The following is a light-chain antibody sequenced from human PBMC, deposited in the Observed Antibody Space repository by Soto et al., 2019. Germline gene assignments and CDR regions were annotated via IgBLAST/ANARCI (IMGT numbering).Light chain of an antibody. V-gene: IGKV3-15*01. Sequence: EIVMTQSPATLSVSPGERATLSCRASQSVSSNLAWYQQKPGQAPRLLIYGASTRATGTPARFSGSGSVSEFTLTISSLQSGYFAVYYCQQYNIWTSYSFGQGSKLEIK. CDR2: GAS. J-gene: IGKJ2*01. CDR3: QQYNIWTSYS. CDR1: QSVSSN.